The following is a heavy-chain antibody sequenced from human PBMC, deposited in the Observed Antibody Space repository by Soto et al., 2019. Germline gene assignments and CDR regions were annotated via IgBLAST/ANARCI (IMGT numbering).Heavy chain of an antibody. CDR2: IYHSGST. V-gene: IGHV4-4*02. D-gene: IGHD6-13*01. CDR3: ARRNTIAAAGTDLFVEAFDI. Sequence: QVQLQESGPGLVKPSGTLSLTCAVSGGSISSSNWWSWVRQPPGKGLEWIGEIYHSGSTNYNPSLKSRVTISVDKSKNQFSLKLSSVTAADTAVYYCARRNTIAAAGTDLFVEAFDIWGQGTMVTVSS. CDR1: GGSISSSNW. J-gene: IGHJ3*02.